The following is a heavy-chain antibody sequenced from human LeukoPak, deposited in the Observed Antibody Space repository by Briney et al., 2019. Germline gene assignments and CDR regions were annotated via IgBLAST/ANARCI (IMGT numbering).Heavy chain of an antibody. CDR2: ISGSGGST. CDR3: AKAQQWLVGYYFDY. D-gene: IGHD6-19*01. V-gene: IGHV3-23*01. Sequence: GGSLRLSCAASGFTFSSYAMSWVRQALGKGLEWVSAISGSGGSTYYADSVKGRFTISRDNSKNTLYLQMNSLRAEDTAVYYCAKAQQWLVGYYFDYWGQGTLVTVSS. CDR1: GFTFSSYA. J-gene: IGHJ4*02.